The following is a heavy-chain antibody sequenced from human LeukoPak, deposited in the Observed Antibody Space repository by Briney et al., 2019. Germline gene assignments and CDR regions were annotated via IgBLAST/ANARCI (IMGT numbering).Heavy chain of an antibody. D-gene: IGHD3/OR15-3a*01. CDR2: INPTGDST. CDR1: GYTFTSYY. CDR3: ARPNGLDALDI. Sequence: ASVKVSCKASGYTFTSYYMHWVRQAPGQGLEWMGIINPTGDSTTYAQKLQGRITMTRDTSTSTVYMELSSLRSEDTAVYYCARPNGLDALDIWGQGTMVTMSS. V-gene: IGHV1-46*01. J-gene: IGHJ3*02.